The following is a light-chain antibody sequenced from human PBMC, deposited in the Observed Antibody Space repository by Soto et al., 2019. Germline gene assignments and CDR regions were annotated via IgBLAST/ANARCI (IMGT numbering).Light chain of an antibody. CDR2: EES. V-gene: IGKV1-6*01. CDR3: QQVKSYPRT. CDR1: QDIRSA. Sequence: IQMTQSPSSLFASVGDRVTITCRASQDIRSALGWYQQKPGNPPRLLIYEESTLHGGVPSRFSGRKVGTQFILTIDSLQPEDFATYYCQQVKSYPRTFGGGTKVDIK. J-gene: IGKJ4*01.